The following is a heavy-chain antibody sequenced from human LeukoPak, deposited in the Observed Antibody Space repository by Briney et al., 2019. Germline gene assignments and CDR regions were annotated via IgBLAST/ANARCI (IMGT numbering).Heavy chain of an antibody. J-gene: IGHJ4*02. CDR1: GFTFSSYA. CDR2: IRGSGGST. Sequence: PGGSLRLSCAASGFTFSSYAMSWARQAPGKGLEWVPAIRGSGGSTYYADSVKGRFTISRDNSKNTLYLQMNSLRAEDTAVYYCAKAPGGYSGSYYGPYYFDYWGQGTLVTVSS. CDR3: AKAPGGYSGSYYGPYYFDY. D-gene: IGHD1-26*01. V-gene: IGHV3-23*01.